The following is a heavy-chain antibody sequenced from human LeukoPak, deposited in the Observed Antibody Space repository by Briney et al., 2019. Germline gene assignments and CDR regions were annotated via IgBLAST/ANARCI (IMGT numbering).Heavy chain of an antibody. CDR1: GYTFTGYY. CDR3: AREHSSSSGKVFDY. V-gene: IGHV1-2*02. Sequence: ASVKVSCKASGYTFTGYYIHWVRQAPGQGLEWMGWINPNSGGTNYAQRFQGRVTMTRDTSISTAYMELSSLRSDDTALYFCAREHSSSSGKVFDYWGQGTLVTVSS. CDR2: INPNSGGT. J-gene: IGHJ4*02. D-gene: IGHD6-6*01.